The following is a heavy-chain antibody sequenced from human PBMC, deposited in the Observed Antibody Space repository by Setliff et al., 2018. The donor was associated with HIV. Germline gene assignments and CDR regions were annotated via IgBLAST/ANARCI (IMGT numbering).Heavy chain of an antibody. CDR2: IRYDGSNK. CDR1: GFTFSSYG. CDR3: AKEASHYYDSSGYPEGPNFDY. V-gene: IGHV3-30*02. D-gene: IGHD3-22*01. J-gene: IGHJ4*02. Sequence: GGSLRLSCAASGFTFSSYGMHWVRQAPGKGLEWVAFIRYDGSNKYYADSVKGRFTTSRDNSKNTLYLQMNSLRAEDTAVYYCAKEASHYYDSSGYPEGPNFDYWGQGTLVTVPQ.